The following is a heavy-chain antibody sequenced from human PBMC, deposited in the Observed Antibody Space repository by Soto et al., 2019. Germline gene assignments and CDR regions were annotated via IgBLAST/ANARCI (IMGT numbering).Heavy chain of an antibody. CDR1: GFTFSSYE. Sequence: GGSLRLSCAASGFTFSSYEMNWVRQAPGKGLEWVSYISSSGSTIYYADSVKGRFTISRDNAKNSLYLQMNSLRAEDTAVYYCARQGNYYFDYWGQGTLVTVSS. D-gene: IGHD4-4*01. J-gene: IGHJ4*02. CDR2: ISSSGSTI. CDR3: ARQGNYYFDY. V-gene: IGHV3-48*03.